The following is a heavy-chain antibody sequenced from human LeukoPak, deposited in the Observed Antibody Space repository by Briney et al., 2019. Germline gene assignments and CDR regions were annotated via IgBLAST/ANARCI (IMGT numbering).Heavy chain of an antibody. J-gene: IGHJ6*02. CDR2: ISAYNGNT. Sequence: GASVKVSCKASGYTFTSYGISWVRQAPGQGLEWMGWISAYNGNTNYAQKLQGRVTMTTDTSTSTAYMELRSLRSDDTAVYYCARDLYNWNYPPDYYYGMDVWGQGTTVTVSS. V-gene: IGHV1-18*01. CDR3: ARDLYNWNYPPDYYYGMDV. CDR1: GYTFTSYG. D-gene: IGHD1-7*01.